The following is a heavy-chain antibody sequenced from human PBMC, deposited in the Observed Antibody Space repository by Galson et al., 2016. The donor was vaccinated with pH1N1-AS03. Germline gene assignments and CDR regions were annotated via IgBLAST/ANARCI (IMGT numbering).Heavy chain of an antibody. CDR1: EFTFSSYA. CDR2: ITSGGST. J-gene: IGHJ4*02. V-gene: IGHV3-23*01. Sequence: SLRLSCAASEFTFSSYAMSWVRQAPGKGLEWVSAITSGGSTYYADSVKGRFTISRDNSKNTRYLQMDSLRAEDTAVYYSAKNTWKDKTPFDYWGQGTLVTVSS. CDR3: AKNTWKDKTPFDY. D-gene: IGHD1-1*01.